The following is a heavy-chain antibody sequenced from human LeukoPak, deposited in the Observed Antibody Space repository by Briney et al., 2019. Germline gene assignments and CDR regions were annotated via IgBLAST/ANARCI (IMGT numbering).Heavy chain of an antibody. CDR2: IVGSGDST. J-gene: IGHJ4*02. V-gene: IGHV3-23*01. Sequence: PGGSLRLSCAASGFTFGVYAMSWVRQAPGKGLEWISTIVGSGDSTWYADSVRGRFTISRDNSKSTLSLQMNSLRAEDTAIYYCATYRQVLLPFESWGQGTLVTVSS. CDR3: ATYRQVLLPFES. CDR1: GFTFGVYA. D-gene: IGHD2-8*02.